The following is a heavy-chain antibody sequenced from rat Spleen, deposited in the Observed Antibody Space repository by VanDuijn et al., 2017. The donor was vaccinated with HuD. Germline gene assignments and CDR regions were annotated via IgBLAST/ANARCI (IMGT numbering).Heavy chain of an antibody. V-gene: IGHV5-25*01. CDR3: ARHGYNSYFDY. D-gene: IGHD1-9*01. CDR1: GFTFNSYD. Sequence: EVQLVESGGGLVQPGGSLKLSCAVSGFTFNSYDMAWVRQAPTKGLEWVAYISPGGVSTYYRDSVKGRFTISRDNAKSSLYLQMDSLRSEDTATYYCARHGYNSYFDYWGQGVMVTVSS. CDR2: ISPGGVST. J-gene: IGHJ2*01.